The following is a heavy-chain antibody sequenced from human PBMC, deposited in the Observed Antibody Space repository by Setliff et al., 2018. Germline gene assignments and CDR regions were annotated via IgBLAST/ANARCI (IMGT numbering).Heavy chain of an antibody. CDR2: IKQDGSEK. Sequence: GWSLRLSCAASGFTFSSYWMSWVRQAPGKGLEWVANIKQDGSEKYYVDSVKGRFTISRDNAKNSLYLQMNSLRAEDTAVYYCARDMYITGWNAFDLWGRGTLVTVSS. CDR3: ARDMYITGWNAFDL. V-gene: IGHV3-7*01. CDR1: GFTFSSYW. D-gene: IGHD1-1*01. J-gene: IGHJ2*01.